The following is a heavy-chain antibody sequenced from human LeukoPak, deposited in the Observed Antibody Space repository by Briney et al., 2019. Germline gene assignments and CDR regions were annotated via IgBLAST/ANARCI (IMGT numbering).Heavy chain of an antibody. V-gene: IGHV4-61*02. Sequence: SQTLSLTCTVSGDSISSGSYYWSWIRQPAGKGLEWIGRIYTSGSTNYNPSLKGRVTMSVDTSKNQFSLKLSSVTAADTAVYYCARGIVVVPAAPGWFDPWGQGTLVTVSS. J-gene: IGHJ5*02. CDR3: ARGIVVVPAAPGWFDP. CDR1: GDSISSGSYY. CDR2: IYTSGST. D-gene: IGHD2-2*01.